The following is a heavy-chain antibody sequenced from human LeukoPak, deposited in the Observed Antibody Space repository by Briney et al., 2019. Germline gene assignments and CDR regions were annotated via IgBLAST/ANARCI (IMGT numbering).Heavy chain of an antibody. D-gene: IGHD6-13*01. CDR3: AKDFVTAAPYAMDV. CDR2: IWSGGSSK. J-gene: IGHJ6*02. CDR1: GFTFSGYG. V-gene: IGHV3-33*06. Sequence: HSGTSLRLSCAASGFTFSGYGMHWVRQAPGKGLEWVAVIWSGGSSKYYGDSVKGRFTISRDDFKNTLYLQVNSLRAEDTAVYYCAKDFVTAAPYAMDVWGQGTTVTVSS.